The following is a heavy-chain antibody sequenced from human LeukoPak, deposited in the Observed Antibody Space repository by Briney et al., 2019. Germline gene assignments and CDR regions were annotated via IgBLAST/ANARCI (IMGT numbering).Heavy chain of an antibody. CDR2: ISYDGSNK. J-gene: IGHJ4*02. CDR1: GFTFSAYG. D-gene: IGHD6-19*01. CDR3: AKELTRPNRPVAGLNY. V-gene: IGHV3-30*18. Sequence: GGSLRLSCAASGFTFSAYGMHCVRQAPGEGLEWVVIISYDGSNKYYPDSVKGRFTISRDDSKNTLYLQMNSLRTEDTAVYYCAKELTRPNRPVAGLNYWGQGTLVTVSS.